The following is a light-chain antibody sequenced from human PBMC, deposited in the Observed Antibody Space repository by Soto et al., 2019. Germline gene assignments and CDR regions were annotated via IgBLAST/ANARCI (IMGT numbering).Light chain of an antibody. CDR1: QSVSSSY. CDR2: GAS. CDR3: QQYGSSPT. V-gene: IGKV3-20*01. J-gene: IGKJ3*01. Sequence: VLTQSPGTLSLSPGERATLSCRASQSVSSSYLAWYQQKPGQAPRLLIYGASSRATGIPDRFSGSGSGTDFTLTISRLEPEDFAVYYCQQYGSSPTFGPGTKV.